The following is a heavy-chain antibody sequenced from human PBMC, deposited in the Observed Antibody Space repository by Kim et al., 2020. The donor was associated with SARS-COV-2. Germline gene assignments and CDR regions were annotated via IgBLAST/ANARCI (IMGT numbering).Heavy chain of an antibody. CDR3: ARDLGGITGTFDY. V-gene: IGHV1-69*01. Sequence: YAQKFQGRVTITADESTSTAYMELSRLRSEDTAVYYCARDLGGITGTFDYWGQGTLVTVSS. J-gene: IGHJ4*02. D-gene: IGHD1-20*01.